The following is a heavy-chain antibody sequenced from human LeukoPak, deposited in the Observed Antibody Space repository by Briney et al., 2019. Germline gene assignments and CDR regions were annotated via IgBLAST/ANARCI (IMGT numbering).Heavy chain of an antibody. CDR1: GYSISSGYY. J-gene: IGHJ3*02. D-gene: IGHD6-19*01. Sequence: SETLSPTCAVSGYSISSGYYWGWIRQPPGKGLEWIGGIYHSGSTYYNPSLKSRVTISVDTSKNQFSLKLSSVTAADTAVYYCARGYSSGWYDAFDIWGQGTMVTVSS. V-gene: IGHV4-38-2*01. CDR3: ARGYSSGWYDAFDI. CDR2: IYHSGST.